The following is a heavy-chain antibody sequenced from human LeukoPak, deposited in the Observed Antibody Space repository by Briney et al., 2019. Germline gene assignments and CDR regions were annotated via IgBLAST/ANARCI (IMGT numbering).Heavy chain of an antibody. D-gene: IGHD5-24*01. CDR1: GFTFSSYE. Sequence: PGGSLRLSCAASGFTFSSYEMNWVRQAPGKGLEWVSYISSSGSTIYYADSVKGRFTISRDNAKNSLYLQMNSPRAEDTAVYYCASCRWLQLCAFDIWGQGTMVTVSS. J-gene: IGHJ3*02. CDR3: ASCRWLQLCAFDI. V-gene: IGHV3-48*03. CDR2: ISSSGSTI.